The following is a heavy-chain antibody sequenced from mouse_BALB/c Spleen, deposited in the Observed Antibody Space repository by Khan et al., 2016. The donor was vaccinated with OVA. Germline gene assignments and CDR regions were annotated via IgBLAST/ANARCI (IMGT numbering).Heavy chain of an antibody. CDR2: ISSDCYTI. J-gene: IGHJ3*01. CDR3: ARGDWAWFAY. D-gene: IGHD2-13*01. V-gene: IGHV5-17*02. Sequence: EVELVESGGGLVQPGGSRKLSCAASGFTFSSFGMHWVRQAPEKGLEWVAYISSDCYTIYYADTLKGRFTISRDNPRKTLVLHMTSIVSEDTAMYYCARGDWAWFAYWGQGTLVTVSA. CDR1: GFTFSSFG.